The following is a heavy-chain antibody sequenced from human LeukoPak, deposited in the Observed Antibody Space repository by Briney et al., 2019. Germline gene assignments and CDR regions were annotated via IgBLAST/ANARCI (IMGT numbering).Heavy chain of an antibody. CDR1: GGSIRGSSFY. V-gene: IGHV4-39*07. CDR3: ARDLDDTWGYFDL. D-gene: IGHD3-22*01. J-gene: IGHJ2*01. Sequence: SETLSLTCTVSGGSIRGSSFYWGWIRQPPGKGLEWIGNVYYSGNTYYNPSLKSRVTISVDTSKNQFSLNLNSMTAADTAVYYCARDLDDTWGYFDLWGRGTLVTVYS. CDR2: VYYSGNT.